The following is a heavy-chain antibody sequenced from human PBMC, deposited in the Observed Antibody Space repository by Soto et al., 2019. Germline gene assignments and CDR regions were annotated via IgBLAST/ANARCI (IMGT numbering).Heavy chain of an antibody. Sequence: ASVKVSCKASGFTSTSSAVQWVRQARGQRLEWIGWIVVGSGNTNYAQKFQERVTITGDMSTSTAYMELSSLRSEDTAVYYRAADLRVSSGWYTHFDYWGQGTLVTVSS. J-gene: IGHJ4*02. CDR3: AADLRVSSGWYTHFDY. D-gene: IGHD6-19*01. V-gene: IGHV1-58*01. CDR2: IVVGSGNT. CDR1: GFTSTSSA.